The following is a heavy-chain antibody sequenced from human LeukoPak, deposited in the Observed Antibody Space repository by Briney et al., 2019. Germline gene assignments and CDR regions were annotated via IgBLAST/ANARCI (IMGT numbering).Heavy chain of an antibody. Sequence: ASVEVSCKASGYTFTAYYMHWVRQAPGQGLEWMGWINPNSGGTSFAQKFQGRVTMTTDTSTSTAYMELRSLRSDDTAVYYCARGRYCSGESCHNIYYYYMDVWGKGTTVTVSS. CDR1: GYTFTAYY. V-gene: IGHV1-2*02. CDR3: ARGRYCSGESCHNIYYYYMDV. J-gene: IGHJ6*03. D-gene: IGHD2-15*01. CDR2: INPNSGGT.